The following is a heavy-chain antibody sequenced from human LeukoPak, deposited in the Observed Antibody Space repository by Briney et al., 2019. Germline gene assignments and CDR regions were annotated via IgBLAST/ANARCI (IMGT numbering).Heavy chain of an antibody. CDR1: GYTFTSYG. CDR2: ISAYNGNT. D-gene: IGHD3-10*01. J-gene: IGHJ4*02. V-gene: IGHV1-18*01. CDR3: ARFRLPPLWFGSPSSGNYFDY. Sequence: PGASVKVSCKASGYTFTSYGISWVRQAPGQGLEWMGWISAYNGNTNYAQKLQGRVTMTTDTSTSTAYMELRSLRSDDTAVYYCARFRLPPLWFGSPSSGNYFDYWGQGTLVTVSS.